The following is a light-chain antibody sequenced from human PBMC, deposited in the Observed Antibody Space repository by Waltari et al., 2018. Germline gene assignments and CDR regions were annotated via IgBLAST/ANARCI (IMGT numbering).Light chain of an antibody. CDR3: QTGGHGTWV. J-gene: IGLJ3*02. CDR1: SGHSSNV. CDR2: VNSDGSH. V-gene: IGLV4-69*01. Sequence: QLVLTQSPSASASLGASVKLTCTLSSGHSSNVIAWHQQQPENGPRYLMKVNSDGSHSKGDKIPDRFSGSSSGAEHYLTISSLQSEDEADYYCQTGGHGTWVFGGGTKLTVL.